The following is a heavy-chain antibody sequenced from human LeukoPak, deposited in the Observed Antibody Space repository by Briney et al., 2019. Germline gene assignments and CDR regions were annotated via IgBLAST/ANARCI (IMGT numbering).Heavy chain of an antibody. D-gene: IGHD2-15*01. CDR1: GESFSAYY. Sequence: SETLSLTCAVYGESFSAYYWTWIRQPPGKGLEWIGQISHSGRSNYNPSLKSRVTISEDSSGKQFSLNLSSVTAADTAVYYCARDLEGYPFFMDVWGRGTTVIVSS. CDR2: ISHSGRS. CDR3: ARDLEGYPFFMDV. V-gene: IGHV4-34*01. J-gene: IGHJ6*03.